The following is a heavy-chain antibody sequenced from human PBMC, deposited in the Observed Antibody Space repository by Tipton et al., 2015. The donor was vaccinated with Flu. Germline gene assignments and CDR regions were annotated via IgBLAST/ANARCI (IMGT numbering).Heavy chain of an antibody. J-gene: IGHJ4*02. CDR3: ARDTSLIPAALLY. D-gene: IGHD2-2*01. CDR2: SHTTEET. V-gene: IGHV4-4*07. CDR1: GGSTSGYW. Sequence: TLSLTCTISGGSTSGYWWTWVRQSAGKGLEWIGRSHTTEETIYHPSLRSRVTMSTDTSNNQLSLKVAYVTAADTAVYYCARDTSLIPAALLYWGQGILVTVSS.